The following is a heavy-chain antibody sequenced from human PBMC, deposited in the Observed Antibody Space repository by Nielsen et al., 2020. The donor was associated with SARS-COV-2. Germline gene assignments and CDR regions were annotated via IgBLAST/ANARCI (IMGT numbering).Heavy chain of an antibody. CDR1: GFTFDDYG. CDR2: INWNGGST. J-gene: IGHJ3*02. D-gene: IGHD2-2*01. CDR3: ARESLPEYCSSTSCYAREAFDI. V-gene: IGHV3-20*04. Sequence: GESLKISCAASGFTFDDYGMSWVRQAPGKGLEWVSGINWNGGSTGYADSVKGRFTISRDNAKNSLYLQMNSLRAEDTAVYYCARESLPEYCSSTSCYAREAFDIWGQGTMVTVSS.